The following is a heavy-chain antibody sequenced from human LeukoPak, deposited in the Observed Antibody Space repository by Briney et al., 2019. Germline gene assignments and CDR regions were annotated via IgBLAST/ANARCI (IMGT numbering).Heavy chain of an antibody. CDR1: AYTFTGYY. CDR2: INPDSGGT. Sequence: ASEKVSCKASAYTFTGYYMHWVRQAPGQGLDWMGWINPDSGGTNYAQKFQGRVTKTRDTSIRTAYMEVSRLRSDDTAVYYCAREGSGWYGNFDYWGQGTLVTVSS. CDR3: AREGSGWYGNFDY. J-gene: IGHJ4*02. V-gene: IGHV1-2*02. D-gene: IGHD6-19*01.